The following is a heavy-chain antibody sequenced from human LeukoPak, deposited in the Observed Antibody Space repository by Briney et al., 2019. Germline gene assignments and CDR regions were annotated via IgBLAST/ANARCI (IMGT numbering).Heavy chain of an antibody. CDR1: GFTVRNNY. Sequence: GGSLRLSCAASGFTVRNNYMSWVRQAPGKGLEWVANIKQDGGQIYYLDSVKGRFTVSRDNAKNSLYLQMNSLRAEDTAVYYCARLGARQMLEYWGQGTLVTVSS. V-gene: IGHV3-7*01. CDR3: ARLGARQMLEY. CDR2: IKQDGGQI. J-gene: IGHJ4*02. D-gene: IGHD4-17*01.